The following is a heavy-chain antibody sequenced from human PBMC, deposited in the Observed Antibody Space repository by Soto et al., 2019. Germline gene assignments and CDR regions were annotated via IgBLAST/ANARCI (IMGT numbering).Heavy chain of an antibody. J-gene: IGHJ4*02. V-gene: IGHV1-69*17. Sequence: QVQLVQSGAEVKRPGPSVKVSCESSGDTFNSYVISWVRQAPGQGLEWMGGVIPIIGVTHYAQKFQGRVTISALSSTGTAYMELTNLGFEDTALYYCARESLGAKGSDHWGQGTLVTVSS. CDR2: VIPIIGVT. D-gene: IGHD6-13*01. CDR3: ARESLGAKGSDH. CDR1: GDTFNSYV.